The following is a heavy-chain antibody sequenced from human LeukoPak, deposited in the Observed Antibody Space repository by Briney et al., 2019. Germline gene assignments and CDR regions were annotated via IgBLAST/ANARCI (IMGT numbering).Heavy chain of an antibody. V-gene: IGHV3-23*01. CDR2: INGGGGNI. CDR1: GFTFRSYA. J-gene: IGHJ4*02. CDR3: AKEFGDYSPPY. D-gene: IGHD3-10*01. Sequence: GSLRLSCAASGFTFRSYAMNWVRPAPGKGLEWVSTINGGGGNIYYTDSVKGRFTISRDNSKNTLSLQMNSLRAEDTAVYYCAKEFGDYSPPYWGQGTLVTVSS.